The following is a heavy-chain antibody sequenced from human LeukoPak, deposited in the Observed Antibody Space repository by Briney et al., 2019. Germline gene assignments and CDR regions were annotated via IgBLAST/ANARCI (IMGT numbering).Heavy chain of an antibody. CDR2: ISAHNGNT. V-gene: IGHV1-18*04. CDR3: ARDNDYGGFGY. Sequence: ASVKVSCKASGYTFTGHYMHWVRQAPGQGLEWMGWISAHNGNTNYAQKLLGRVTMTTDTSTNTVYMDLRSLGSDDTAVYYCARDNDYGGFGYWGQGTLVTVSS. J-gene: IGHJ4*02. D-gene: IGHD3-16*01. CDR1: GYTFTGHY.